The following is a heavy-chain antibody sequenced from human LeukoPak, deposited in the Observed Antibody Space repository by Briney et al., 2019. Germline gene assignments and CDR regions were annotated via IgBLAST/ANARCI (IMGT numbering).Heavy chain of an antibody. J-gene: IGHJ4*02. CDR2: IFSGGGAA. D-gene: IGHD3-22*01. Sequence: VLPGGALRLXCPVSGFTFCDYALAWVRQAPGKGLEWVSNIFSGGGAALYADSVRGRFTIFRDDSKSTLFLQMHSLRAEDTAIYYCAKNYYDRRGPYSWVFDYWGQSTLVTVSS. CDR1: GFTFCDYA. V-gene: IGHV3-23*01. CDR3: AKNYYDRRGPYSWVFDY.